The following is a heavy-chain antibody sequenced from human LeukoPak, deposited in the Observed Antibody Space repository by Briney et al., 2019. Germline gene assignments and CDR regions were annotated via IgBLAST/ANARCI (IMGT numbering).Heavy chain of an antibody. D-gene: IGHD6-13*01. CDR2: IYHSGST. V-gene: IGHV4-59*04. J-gene: IGHJ4*02. CDR3: AGQITGYSSSWYLGD. Sequence: SETLSLTCTVSGGSISSYYWSWIRQPPGKGLEWIGYIYHSGSTYYNPSLKSRVTISVDRSKNQFSLKLSSVTAADTAVYYCAGQITGYSSSWYLGDWGQGTLVTVSS. CDR1: GGSISSYY.